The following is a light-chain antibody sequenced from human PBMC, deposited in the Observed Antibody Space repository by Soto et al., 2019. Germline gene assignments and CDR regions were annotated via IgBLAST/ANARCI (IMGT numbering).Light chain of an antibody. J-gene: IGLJ1*01. CDR3: FSYTGISTSLFV. Sequence: QSVLPQPASVSVFPGQSITISCTGTSRDIGTSNLVSWYQQYPGKAPKLMIYEVTKRPSGISSRFSGSKSGNTASLTISGLQPEDEANYSCFSYTGISTSLFVFGTGTKVTVL. V-gene: IGLV2-23*02. CDR2: EVT. CDR1: SRDIGTSNL.